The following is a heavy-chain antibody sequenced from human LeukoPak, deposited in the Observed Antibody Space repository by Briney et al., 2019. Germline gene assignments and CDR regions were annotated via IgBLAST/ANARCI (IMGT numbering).Heavy chain of an antibody. Sequence: SETLSLTCTVFGGSISSTSYYWAWIRQPPGRGLEWIGSIDYSGTTYYNPSLKSRVTISVDTSKNHFSLKLSSVTASDTAKYFCARRGQAAGSKGAFDYWGQGTLVTVSS. V-gene: IGHV4-39*02. CDR3: ARRGQAAGSKGAFDY. CDR1: GGSISSTSYY. J-gene: IGHJ4*02. D-gene: IGHD6-13*01. CDR2: IDYSGTT.